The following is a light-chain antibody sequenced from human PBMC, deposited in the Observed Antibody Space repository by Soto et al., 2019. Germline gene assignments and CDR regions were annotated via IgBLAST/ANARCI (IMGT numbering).Light chain of an antibody. Sequence: QSARTQPPSVSGSPGQSVAISCTGTSSDVGSYNRVSWYQQPPGTAPKVMIYEVSNRPSGVPDRFSGSKSGNTASLTISGLQAEDDADYYCSSYTSSTTYVFGTGTKVTVL. V-gene: IGLV2-18*02. CDR3: SSYTSSTTYV. CDR1: SSDVGSYNR. CDR2: EVS. J-gene: IGLJ1*01.